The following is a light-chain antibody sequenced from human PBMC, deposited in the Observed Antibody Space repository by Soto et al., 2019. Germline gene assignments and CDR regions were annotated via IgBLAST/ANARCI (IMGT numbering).Light chain of an antibody. CDR2: EDN. J-gene: IGLJ3*02. V-gene: IGLV6-57*01. CDR3: QSYDSDNQV. Sequence: NFMLTQPHSVSDSPGKTVTNSCTRTSGSIASNYVQWFQQRPGSSPTTVMFEDNQRPSGVPDRFSGSIDSSSNSASLTISGLRTEDEADYYCQSYDSDNQVFGGGTKLTVL. CDR1: SGSIASNY.